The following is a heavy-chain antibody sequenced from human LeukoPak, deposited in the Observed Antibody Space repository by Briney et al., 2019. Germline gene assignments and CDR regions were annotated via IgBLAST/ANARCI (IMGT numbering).Heavy chain of an antibody. V-gene: IGHV1-2*02. CDR3: ARALRYDDSSGYYAY. Sequence: ASVKVSCKGSGYTFSSYYMHWVRQAPGQGLEWMGWINYNSGATNYAQALQGRVTMTRDTSITIFYMELSSLRSDDTAVYYCARALRYDDSSGYYAYWGQGTLVTVSS. J-gene: IGHJ4*02. CDR2: INYNSGAT. CDR1: GYTFSSYY. D-gene: IGHD3-22*01.